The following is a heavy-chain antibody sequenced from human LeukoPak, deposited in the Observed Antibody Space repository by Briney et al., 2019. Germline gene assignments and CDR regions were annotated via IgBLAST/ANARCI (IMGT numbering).Heavy chain of an antibody. CDR1: GYTFTGYY. Sequence: ASVKVSCKASGYTFTGYYMHWVRQAPGQGLEWMGWINPNSGGTNYAQNFQDWVTMTRDTSISTAYMELSRLRSDDTAVYYCARSPEDIVVVPAASLFDYWGQGTLVTVSS. CDR3: ARSPEDIVVVPAASLFDY. D-gene: IGHD2-2*01. V-gene: IGHV1-2*04. CDR2: INPNSGGT. J-gene: IGHJ4*02.